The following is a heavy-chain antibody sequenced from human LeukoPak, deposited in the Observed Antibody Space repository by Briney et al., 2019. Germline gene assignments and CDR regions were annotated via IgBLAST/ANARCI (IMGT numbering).Heavy chain of an antibody. D-gene: IGHD3-22*01. CDR1: GFTFSNYG. CDR3: ARSYYYDRSAGGWFDP. V-gene: IGHV3-33*01. J-gene: IGHJ5*02. CDR2: IWYDGSNK. Sequence: SGGSLRLSCAASGFTFSNYGMHWVRQAPGKGLEWVAIIWYDGSNKHYADSVKGRFTISRVNSKNTLYLEMNSLRVEDTAVYYCARSYYYDRSAGGWFDPWGQGTLVTVSS.